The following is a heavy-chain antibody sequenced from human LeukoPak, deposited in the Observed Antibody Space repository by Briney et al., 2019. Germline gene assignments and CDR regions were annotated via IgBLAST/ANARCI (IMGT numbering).Heavy chain of an antibody. V-gene: IGHV3-23*01. D-gene: IGHD2-8*02. J-gene: IGHJ4*02. CDR3: AREVFPGGLLNTAFDH. Sequence: GGSLRLSCVASGFTFTNYAMNWVRQAPGMGLEWVSTMSGDGDDIYHADSVKGRFTISRDTSKNTLYLQMNGLRVEDTAVYYCAREVFPGGLLNTAFDHWGQGALVTVSS. CDR2: MSGDGDDI. CDR1: GFTFTNYA.